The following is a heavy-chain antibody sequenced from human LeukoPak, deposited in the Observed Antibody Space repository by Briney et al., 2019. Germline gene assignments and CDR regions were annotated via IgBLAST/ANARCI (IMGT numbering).Heavy chain of an antibody. D-gene: IGHD6-13*01. Sequence: PGGSLRLSCAASGFNFIDYSMNWVRQAPGKGLEWVSAISGSGGSTYYADSVKGRFTISRDNSKNTLYLQMNSLRAEDTAVYYCAKGGYSSKSWFDPWGQGTLVTVSS. CDR3: AKGGYSSKSWFDP. V-gene: IGHV3-23*01. J-gene: IGHJ5*02. CDR1: GFNFIDYS. CDR2: ISGSGGST.